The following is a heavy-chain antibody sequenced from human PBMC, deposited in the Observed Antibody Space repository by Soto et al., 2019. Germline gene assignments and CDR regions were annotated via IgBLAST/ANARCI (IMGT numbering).Heavy chain of an antibody. V-gene: IGHV3-23*01. CDR1: GFGLSSYA. Sequence: GGSLRVSCSASGFGLSSYAMRWVLQAPGKGLQWVSSISGSGTSTYYADSVQGRFNISRDNSRDTLVLQINSLTAEATAVYYCAKATTNGGWFNTLASWGKGALVTVSS. J-gene: IGHJ5*02. CDR3: AKATTNGGWFNTLAS. CDR2: ISGSGTST. D-gene: IGHD6-19*01.